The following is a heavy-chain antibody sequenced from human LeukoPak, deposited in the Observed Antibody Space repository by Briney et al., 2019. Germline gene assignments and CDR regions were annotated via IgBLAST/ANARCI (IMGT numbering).Heavy chain of an antibody. J-gene: IGHJ5*02. CDR2: INPNSGGT. V-gene: IGHV1-2*02. Sequence: ASVKVSCKTSGYIFIGYYMHWVRQAPGQGLEWMGWINPNSGGTNYAQKFQGRVTMTRDTSISTAYMELSRLRSDDTAVYYCARDRITMVRGVAFWFDPWGQGTLVTVSS. CDR1: GYIFIGYY. D-gene: IGHD3-10*01. CDR3: ARDRITMVRGVAFWFDP.